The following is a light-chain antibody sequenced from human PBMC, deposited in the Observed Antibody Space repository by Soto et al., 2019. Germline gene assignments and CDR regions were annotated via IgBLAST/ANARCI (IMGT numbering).Light chain of an antibody. V-gene: IGLV2-14*01. CDR2: EVS. Sequence: QSVLTQPASVSGSPGQSITISCTGTSSGVGGYNYVSWYQQQSGKAPKLTIHEVSYRPSGVSNRFSGSKSGNTASLTISGLQAEGEADYCCDSYTSSRDYVLGSGTKV. CDR1: SSGVGGYNY. J-gene: IGLJ1*01. CDR3: DSYTSSRDYV.